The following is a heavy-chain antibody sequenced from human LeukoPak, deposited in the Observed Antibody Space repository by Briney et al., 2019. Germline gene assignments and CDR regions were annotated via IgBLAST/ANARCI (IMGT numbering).Heavy chain of an antibody. V-gene: IGHV4-38-2*02. CDR1: GYSISSGYY. J-gene: IGHJ6*03. D-gene: IGHD5-12*01. CDR3: ARVSGYDWDDYYYYMDV. CDR2: IYHSGST. Sequence: PSETLSLTSTVSGYSISSGYYWGWIRQPPGKGLEWIGSIYHSGSTYYNPSLKSRVTISVDTSKNQFSLKLSSVTAADTAVYYCARVSGYDWDDYYYYMDVWGKGTTVTVSS.